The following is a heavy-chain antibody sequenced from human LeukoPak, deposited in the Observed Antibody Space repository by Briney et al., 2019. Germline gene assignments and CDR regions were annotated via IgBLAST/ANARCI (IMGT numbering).Heavy chain of an antibody. CDR1: GGSISSSSYY. V-gene: IGHV4-39*07. CDR2: IYYSGST. CDR3: ATSGSYYSDDAFDI. J-gene: IGHJ3*02. D-gene: IGHD3-10*01. Sequence: SETLSLTCTVSGGSISSSSYYWGWIRQPPGKGLEWIGSIYYSGSTYYNPSLKSRVTISVDTSKNQFSLKLSSVTAADTAVYYCATSGSYYSDDAFDIWGQGTMVTVSS.